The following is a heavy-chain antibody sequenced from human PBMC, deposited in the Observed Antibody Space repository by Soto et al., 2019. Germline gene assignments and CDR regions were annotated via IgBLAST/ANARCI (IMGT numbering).Heavy chain of an antibody. CDR2: MSAGGTI. CDR3: AKEKSVMNSGYDAFDV. Sequence: LRLSCAASGFAFSSYEMDWVRQAPGKGLEWIAYMSAGGTIHYADSVKGRFTISRDNAKNSLYLEMNSLRAEDTAVYYCAKEKSVMNSGYDAFDVWGQGTMVTVSS. V-gene: IGHV3-48*03. CDR1: GFAFSSYE. J-gene: IGHJ3*01. D-gene: IGHD5-12*01.